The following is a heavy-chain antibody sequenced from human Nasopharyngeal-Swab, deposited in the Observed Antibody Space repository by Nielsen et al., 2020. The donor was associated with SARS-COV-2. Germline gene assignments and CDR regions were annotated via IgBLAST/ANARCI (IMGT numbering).Heavy chain of an antibody. D-gene: IGHD6-6*01. Sequence: GESLKISCAASGFTFSTYAMTWVRQTPGRGLEWVSTISVSGDYTYYADSAKGRFSISRDNSKSTLYLQMNSLRAEDTAVYYCARDLWPAFIASHGMDVWGQGTTVTVSS. CDR2: ISVSGDYT. V-gene: IGHV3-23*01. CDR3: ARDLWPAFIASHGMDV. CDR1: GFTFSTYA. J-gene: IGHJ6*02.